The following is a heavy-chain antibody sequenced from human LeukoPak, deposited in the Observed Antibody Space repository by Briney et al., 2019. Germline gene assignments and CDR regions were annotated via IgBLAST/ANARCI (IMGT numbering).Heavy chain of an antibody. V-gene: IGHV4-4*07. Sequence: PSETLSLTCTVSSGSINSYYWGWVRQPAGRGLEWIGRIYTTGTTHYNPSLKSRLTISVDTSKRQFSLNLRSVTAADTAIYFCARHGYTASHYFLDYWGQGILVTVSS. CDR2: IYTTGTT. CDR3: ARHGYTASHYFLDY. D-gene: IGHD3-16*01. J-gene: IGHJ4*02. CDR1: SGSINSYY.